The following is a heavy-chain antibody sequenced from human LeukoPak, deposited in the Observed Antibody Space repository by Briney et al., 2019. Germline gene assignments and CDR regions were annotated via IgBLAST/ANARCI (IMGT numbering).Heavy chain of an antibody. CDR3: ARATGDYLDY. Sequence: SSETLSLTCAVYGGSFSGYYWSWIRQPPGKGLEWIGEINHSGSTNYNPSLKSRVTISVDTSKNQFSLKLSSVTAADTAVYYCARATGDYLDYWGQGTLVTVSS. D-gene: IGHD1-14*01. J-gene: IGHJ4*02. CDR1: GGSFSGYY. CDR2: INHSGST. V-gene: IGHV4-34*01.